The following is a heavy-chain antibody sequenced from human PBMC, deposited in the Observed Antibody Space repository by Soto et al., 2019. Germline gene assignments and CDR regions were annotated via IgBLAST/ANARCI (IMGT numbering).Heavy chain of an antibody. CDR1: GFTFSSCS. CDR3: ARVHYYDSSGFYL. D-gene: IGHD3-22*01. Sequence: PGGSLRLSCAASGFTFSSCSMNWVRQAPGKGLEWVSSISSSSSYIYYGDSVKGRFTISRDNAKNSLYLQMNSLRAEDTATYYCARVHYYDSSGFYLWGQRTLVTVSS. CDR2: ISSSSSYI. J-gene: IGHJ4*02. V-gene: IGHV3-21*01.